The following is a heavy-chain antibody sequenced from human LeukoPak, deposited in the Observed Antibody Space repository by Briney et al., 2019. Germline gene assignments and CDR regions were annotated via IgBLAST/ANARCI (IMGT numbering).Heavy chain of an antibody. CDR3: AKDGANYYDSSGYYGPFDY. D-gene: IGHD3-22*01. V-gene: IGHV3-43D*04. Sequence: PGGSLRLSCAASGFTFDDYAMHWVRQAPGKGLEWVSLISWDGGSTYYADSVKGGFTISRDNRKNSLYLQMNSLRAEDTALYYCAKDGANYYDSSGYYGPFDYWGQGTLVTVSS. CDR1: GFTFDDYA. CDR2: ISWDGGST. J-gene: IGHJ4*02.